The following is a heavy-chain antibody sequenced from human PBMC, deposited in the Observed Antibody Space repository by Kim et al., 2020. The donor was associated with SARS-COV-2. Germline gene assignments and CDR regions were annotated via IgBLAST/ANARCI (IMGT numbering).Heavy chain of an antibody. V-gene: IGHV4-30-4*01. Sequence: SETLSLTCTVSGGSISSGDYYWSWIRQPPGKGLEWIGYIYYSGSTYYNPSLKSRVTISVDTSKNQFSLKLSSVTAADTAVYYCARVTAAAGTVDAFDIWGQGTMVTVSS. CDR2: IYYSGST. CDR3: ARVTAAAGTVDAFDI. D-gene: IGHD6-13*01. J-gene: IGHJ3*02. CDR1: GGSISSGDYY.